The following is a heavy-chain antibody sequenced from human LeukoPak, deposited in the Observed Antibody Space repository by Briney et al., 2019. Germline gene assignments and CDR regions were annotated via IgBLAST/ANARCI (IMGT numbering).Heavy chain of an antibody. Sequence: GESLKISCKGSGYSFTSYWIGWVRQMPGKGLEWMGIIYPGDSDTRYSPSFQGQVTISADKSISTAYLQWSSLKASDTAMYYCARDDYGDYAGNWFDPWGQGTLVTVSS. V-gene: IGHV5-51*01. D-gene: IGHD4-17*01. J-gene: IGHJ5*02. CDR1: GYSFTSYW. CDR2: IYPGDSDT. CDR3: ARDDYGDYAGNWFDP.